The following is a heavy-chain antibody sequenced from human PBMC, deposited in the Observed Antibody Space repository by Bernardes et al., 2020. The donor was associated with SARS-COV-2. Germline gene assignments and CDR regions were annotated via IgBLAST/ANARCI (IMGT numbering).Heavy chain of an antibody. D-gene: IGHD4-17*01. Sequence: GGSLRLSCAVSGFSFSTHYMAWVRQAPGKGLEWVSVIYSGENTYYIDSATGRLTVSTDNSNNMLYPQMNSLRAEETAPYYAAGASNNYGNDYWGQGTLVTVSS. J-gene: IGHJ4*02. V-gene: IGHV3-53*01. CDR3: AGASNNYGNDY. CDR1: GFSFSTHY. CDR2: IYSGENT.